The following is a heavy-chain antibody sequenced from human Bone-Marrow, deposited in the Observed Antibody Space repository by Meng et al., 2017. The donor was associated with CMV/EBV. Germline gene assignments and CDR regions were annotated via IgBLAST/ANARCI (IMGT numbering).Heavy chain of an antibody. J-gene: IGHJ5*02. CDR3: AKGGGDYGDYVSDSWFDP. V-gene: IGHV3-9*03. D-gene: IGHD4-17*01. CDR1: GFTFDDYA. CDR2: ISWNSGSI. Sequence: SLKISCAASGFTFDDYAMHWVRQAPGKGLEWVSGISWNSGSIGYADSVKGRFTISRDNAKNSLYLQMNSLRAEDMDLYYCAKGGGDYGDYVSDSWFDPWGQGTLVTVSS.